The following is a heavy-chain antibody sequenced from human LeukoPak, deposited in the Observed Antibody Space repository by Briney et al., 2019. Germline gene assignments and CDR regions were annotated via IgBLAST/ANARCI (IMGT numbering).Heavy chain of an antibody. D-gene: IGHD2-2*01. CDR3: ARGPRIVPADDGYYYMDV. J-gene: IGHJ6*03. Sequence: SETLSPTCAVYGGSFSYYYWTWIRPPPGKGLEWIGEITHSGRTNYNPSLKSRVSISVDRSNNQFSLNLRYVTAADTAVYYCARGPRIVPADDGYYYMDVWGKGTTVTVSS. V-gene: IGHV4-34*01. CDR1: GGSFSYYY. CDR2: ITHSGRT.